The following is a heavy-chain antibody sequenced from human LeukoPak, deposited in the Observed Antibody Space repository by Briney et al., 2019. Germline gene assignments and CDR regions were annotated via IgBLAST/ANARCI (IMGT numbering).Heavy chain of an antibody. J-gene: IGHJ5*02. CDR1: GYTFTGYN. CDR2: INPNSGGT. CDR3: ARASSSWPRNWFDP. Sequence: GASVKVSCKASGYTFTGYNMQWLRQAPGQGLEWMGWINPNSGGTNYAQKFQGRVTMTRDTSISTAYMELSRLRSDDTAVYYCARASSSWPRNWFDPWGQGTLVTVSS. V-gene: IGHV1-2*02. D-gene: IGHD6-13*01.